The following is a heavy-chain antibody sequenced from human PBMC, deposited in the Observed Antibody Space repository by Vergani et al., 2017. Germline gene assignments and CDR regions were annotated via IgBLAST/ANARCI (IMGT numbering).Heavy chain of an antibody. V-gene: IGHV3-33*01. Sequence: VELLESGGGVVQPWRSLRLSCAASGFTFNQYGMHWVRQAPGKGLEWVAVTWYDGNNKQYADSVKGRFTISRDNSKSTMYLQMNSLRDEDTGVYYCARDLRLLYNRFDPWGQGTLVTVSS. CDR2: TWYDGNNK. CDR3: ARDLRLLYNRFDP. J-gene: IGHJ5*02. D-gene: IGHD1-14*01. CDR1: GFTFNQYG.